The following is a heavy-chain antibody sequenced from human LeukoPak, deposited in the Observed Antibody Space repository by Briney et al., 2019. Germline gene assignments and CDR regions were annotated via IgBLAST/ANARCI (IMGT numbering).Heavy chain of an antibody. CDR3: ARDLSDYYGSGSYRPVDAFDI. CDR1: GGSFSGYY. V-gene: IGHV4-34*01. D-gene: IGHD3-10*01. Sequence: PSETLSLTCAVYGGSFSGYYWSWIRQPPGKGLEWIGEINHSGSPNYNPSLKSRVTISIDTSKNQFSLKLSPVTAADTAVYYCARDLSDYYGSGSYRPVDAFDIWGHGTMVTVSS. CDR2: INHSGSP. J-gene: IGHJ3*02.